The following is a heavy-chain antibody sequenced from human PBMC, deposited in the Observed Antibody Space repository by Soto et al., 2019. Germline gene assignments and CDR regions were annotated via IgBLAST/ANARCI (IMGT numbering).Heavy chain of an antibody. CDR1: GYTFNIYA. J-gene: IGHJ3*02. CDR3: ARDCTYCGGDTGREAFDI. CDR2: MNAGNGNT. V-gene: IGHV1-3*01. Sequence: QVRLEQSGADVKTPGASVKVSCQASGYTFNIYAIHWVRQAPGQRPEWMGWMNAGNGNTEYSPKFHGRVTMTRDRYARAAYMELSGLTSEHTAVYYCARDCTYCGGDTGREAFDIWGQGTMVTVS. D-gene: IGHD2-21*01.